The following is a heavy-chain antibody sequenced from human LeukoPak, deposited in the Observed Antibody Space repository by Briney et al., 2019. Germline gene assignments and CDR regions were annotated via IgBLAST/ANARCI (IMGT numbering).Heavy chain of an antibody. CDR2: ISGSGGST. Sequence: GGSLRLSCAASGFTFSSYAMSWVRQAPGKGLEWVSAISGSGGSTYYADSVKGRFPISRDNSKNTLYLQMNSLRAEDTAVYYCAKGQGLAARAHIDYWGQGTLVTVSS. D-gene: IGHD6-6*01. CDR1: GFTFSSYA. V-gene: IGHV3-23*01. J-gene: IGHJ4*02. CDR3: AKGQGLAARAHIDY.